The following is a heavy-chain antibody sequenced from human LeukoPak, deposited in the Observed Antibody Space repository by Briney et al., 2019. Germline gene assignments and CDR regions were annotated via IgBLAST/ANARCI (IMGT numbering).Heavy chain of an antibody. D-gene: IGHD2-15*01. CDR3: ARDRPDIVVVVAATYDAFDI. CDR2: IIPIFGTA. J-gene: IGHJ3*02. Sequence: GSSVKVSCKASGGTFSSYAISWVRQAPGQGLEWMGGIIPIFGTANYAQKFQGRVTITTDESTSTAYMELSSLRSEDTAVYYCARDRPDIVVVVAATYDAFDIWGQGTMVTVSS. V-gene: IGHV1-69*05. CDR1: GGTFSSYA.